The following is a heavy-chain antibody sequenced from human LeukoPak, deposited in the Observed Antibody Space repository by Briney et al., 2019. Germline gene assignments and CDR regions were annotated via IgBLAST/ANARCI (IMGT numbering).Heavy chain of an antibody. CDR3: ARESTEERPGC. Sequence: GGSLRLSCAASGFTLSDYWMSWVRQAPGKGLEWVANMDQDGSEENCVDSVKGRFTISRDDAKNSLYLQMSSLRAEDTAVYYCARESTEERPGCWGQGTLVTVSS. D-gene: IGHD1-1*01. J-gene: IGHJ4*02. CDR1: GFTLSDYW. V-gene: IGHV3-7*01. CDR2: MDQDGSEE.